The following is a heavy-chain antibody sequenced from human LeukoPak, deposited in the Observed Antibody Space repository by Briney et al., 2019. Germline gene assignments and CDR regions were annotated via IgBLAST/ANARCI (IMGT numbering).Heavy chain of an antibody. J-gene: IGHJ4*02. CDR1: GFIFNTYS. D-gene: IGHD3-3*01. Sequence: GGSLRLSCAASGFIFNTYSMNWVRQAPGKGLVWVSHISTDGSSTTYADSVRGRFIISRDNARNTLYLQMNSLRVGDTAVYYCATSPIFSNDWGQGTLVTVSS. V-gene: IGHV3-74*01. CDR3: ATSPIFSND. CDR2: ISTDGSST.